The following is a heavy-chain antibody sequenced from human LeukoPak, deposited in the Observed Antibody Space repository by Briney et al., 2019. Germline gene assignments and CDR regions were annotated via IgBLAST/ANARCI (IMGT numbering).Heavy chain of an antibody. D-gene: IGHD3-10*01. Sequence: PGGPLRLSCAASGFIFSSYGMHWVRQAPGKGLEWVAFIHFDGSNKYYADSVKGRFTVSRDNSKNTLYLLMNSLRPEDSALYYCAKDGDIYGSGSYYFDYWGQGTLDTVSS. CDR3: AKDGDIYGSGSYYFDY. CDR1: GFIFSSYG. V-gene: IGHV3-30*02. CDR2: IHFDGSNK. J-gene: IGHJ4*02.